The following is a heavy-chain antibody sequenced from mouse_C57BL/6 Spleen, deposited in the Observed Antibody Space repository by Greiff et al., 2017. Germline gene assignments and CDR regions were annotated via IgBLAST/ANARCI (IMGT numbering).Heavy chain of an antibody. CDR3: ARRGGNYGNYNAMDC. J-gene: IGHJ4*01. CDR1: GFTFSSYA. V-gene: IGHV5-4*01. Sequence: EVQGVESGGGLVKPGGSLKLSCAASGFTFSSYAMSWVRQTPEKRLEWVATISDGGSYTYYPDNVKGRFTISRDNAKNNLYLQMSHLKSEDTAMYYCARRGGNYGNYNAMDCWGQGASVTVSS. CDR2: ISDGGSYT. D-gene: IGHD2-1*01.